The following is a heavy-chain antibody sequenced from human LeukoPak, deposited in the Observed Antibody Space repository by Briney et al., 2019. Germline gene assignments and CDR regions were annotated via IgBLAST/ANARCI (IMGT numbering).Heavy chain of an antibody. CDR1: GYSFTSYW. Sequence: GESLKISCKGSGYSFTSYWIGWVRQMPGKGLEWMGIIYPGDSDTRYSPSFQGQVTISADKSISTAYLQWSSLKASDTAMYYCARQNLVAKDAFDIWGQGTMVTVSS. D-gene: IGHD5-12*01. V-gene: IGHV5-51*01. CDR3: ARQNLVAKDAFDI. CDR2: IYPGDSDT. J-gene: IGHJ3*02.